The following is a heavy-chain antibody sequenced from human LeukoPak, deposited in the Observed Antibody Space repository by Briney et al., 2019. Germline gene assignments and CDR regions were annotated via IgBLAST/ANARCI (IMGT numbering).Heavy chain of an antibody. CDR1: GDSVSSNSAA. D-gene: IGHD3-22*01. Sequence: SQTLSLTCAISGDSVSSNSAAWNWIRQSPSRGLEWLGRTYYRSKWYNDYAVSVKSRITINPDTSMNQFSLQLNSVTPEDTAVYYCARDAVEYYDSSGYASLIEAFDIWGQGTMVTVSS. CDR3: ARDAVEYYDSSGYASLIEAFDI. CDR2: TYYRSKWYN. J-gene: IGHJ3*02. V-gene: IGHV6-1*01.